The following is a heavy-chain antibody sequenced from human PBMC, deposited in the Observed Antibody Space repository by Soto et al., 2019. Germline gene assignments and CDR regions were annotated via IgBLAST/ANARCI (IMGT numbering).Heavy chain of an antibody. V-gene: IGHV3-7*03. Sequence: VGSLRLSCAASGFTFSSYWMSWVRQAPGKGLEWVANIKQDGSEKYYVDSVKGRFTISRDNAKNSLYLQMNSLRAEDTAVYYCARDRYCSSTSCYLYYYYGMDVWGQGTTVTVSS. J-gene: IGHJ6*02. D-gene: IGHD2-2*01. CDR3: ARDRYCSSTSCYLYYYYGMDV. CDR2: IKQDGSEK. CDR1: GFTFSSYW.